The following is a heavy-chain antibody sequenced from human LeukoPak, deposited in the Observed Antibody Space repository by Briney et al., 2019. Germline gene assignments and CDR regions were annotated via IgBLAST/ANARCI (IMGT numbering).Heavy chain of an antibody. J-gene: IGHJ4*02. Sequence: RGESLKISCKGSGYSFTSSWIGWVRQMPGKGLEWVGIIYPGDSDTRYSPSFQGQVTISADRSISTAYLQWSSLKASDTAMYYCARLRGSRWSGNDYWGQGTLVTVSS. CDR3: ARLRGSRWSGNDY. CDR2: IYPGDSDT. V-gene: IGHV5-51*01. D-gene: IGHD6-13*01. CDR1: GYSFTSSW.